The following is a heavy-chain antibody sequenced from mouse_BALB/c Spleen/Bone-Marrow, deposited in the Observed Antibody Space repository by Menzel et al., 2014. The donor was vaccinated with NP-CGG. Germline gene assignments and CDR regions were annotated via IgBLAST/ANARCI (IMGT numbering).Heavy chain of an antibody. CDR3: ARHAYYDQTEVSFVY. CDR2: ISSGGSYT. J-gene: IGHJ3*01. D-gene: IGHD2-4*01. V-gene: IGHV5-9-2*01. Sequence: EVQGVESGGGLVKSGGSLKLSCAASGFTFNNYGMSWVRQTPEKRLEWVATISSGGSYTFYPDSVKGRFTISRDNAKNDLYLQLSSLRSEDTALYYCARHAYYDQTEVSFVYWGQGTLVTVSA. CDR1: GFTFNNYG.